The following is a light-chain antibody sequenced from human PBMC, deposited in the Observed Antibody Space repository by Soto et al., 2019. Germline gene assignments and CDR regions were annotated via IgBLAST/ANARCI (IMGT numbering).Light chain of an antibody. Sequence: QSVLAQPAPVSGSPGQSITISCTGTSSDVGSYNLVSWYQQHPGKAPKFMIYEVSKRPSGVSYRFSGSKSGNTASLTISGLQAEDEADYYCCSYAGGSTYVFGTGTKVTVL. CDR3: CSYAGGSTYV. CDR2: EVS. CDR1: SSDVGSYNL. V-gene: IGLV2-23*02. J-gene: IGLJ1*01.